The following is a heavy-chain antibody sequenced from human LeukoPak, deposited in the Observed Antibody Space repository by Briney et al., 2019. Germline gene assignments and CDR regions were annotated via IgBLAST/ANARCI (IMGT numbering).Heavy chain of an antibody. CDR1: GASFSGYY. CDR2: INRSGTT. D-gene: IGHD3-3*01. V-gene: IGHV4-34*01. CDR3: ARGAGDTDFWSSYYIARYYMDV. Sequence: PSETLSLTCAVSGASFSGYYWSWIRQPPGKGLECVGEINRSGTTNYNPSLKNRITISVDTYAMQFSLKPSSVSAADTAVYYCARGAGDTDFWSSYYIARYYMDVWGKGTTVTVSS. J-gene: IGHJ6*03.